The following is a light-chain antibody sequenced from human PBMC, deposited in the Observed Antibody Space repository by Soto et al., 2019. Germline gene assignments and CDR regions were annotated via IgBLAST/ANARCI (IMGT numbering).Light chain of an antibody. CDR1: QGISRY. V-gene: IGKV1-8*01. Sequence: VTITKRASQGISRYLAWYQQKPGRAPQLLISAASTLQSGVPSRFSASGSGKHFNLVIRSLPPEDFAASLCQQYHTRPLTIGGGTKVDIK. CDR3: QQYHTRPLT. J-gene: IGKJ4*01. CDR2: AAS.